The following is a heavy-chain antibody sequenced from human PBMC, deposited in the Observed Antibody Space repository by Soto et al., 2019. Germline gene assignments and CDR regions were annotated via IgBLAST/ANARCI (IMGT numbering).Heavy chain of an antibody. CDR1: GGTFSSYA. V-gene: IGHV1-69*01. CDR3: ARESALDYSNYAFRFDP. CDR2: IIPIFGTA. Sequence: QVQLVQSGAEVKKPGSSVKVSCKASGGTFSSYAISWVRQAPGQGLEWMGGIIPIFGTANYAQKFQGRVTITADESTSTAYVELSSLRSEDTAVYYCARESALDYSNYAFRFDPWGQGTLVTVSS. D-gene: IGHD4-4*01. J-gene: IGHJ5*02.